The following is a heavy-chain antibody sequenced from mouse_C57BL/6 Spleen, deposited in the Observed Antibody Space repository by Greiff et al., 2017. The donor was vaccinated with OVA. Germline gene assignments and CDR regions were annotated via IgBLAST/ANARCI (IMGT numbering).Heavy chain of an antibody. Sequence: VQLQQSGPELVKPGASVKIPCKASGYTFTDYNMDWVKQSHGKSLEWIGDINPNNGGTIYNQKFKGKATLTVDKSSSTAYMELRSLTSEDTAVYYCARYYYGSPGYFDVWGTGTTVTVSS. CDR1: GYTFTDYN. CDR2: INPNNGGT. CDR3: ARYYYGSPGYFDV. D-gene: IGHD1-1*01. J-gene: IGHJ1*03. V-gene: IGHV1-18*01.